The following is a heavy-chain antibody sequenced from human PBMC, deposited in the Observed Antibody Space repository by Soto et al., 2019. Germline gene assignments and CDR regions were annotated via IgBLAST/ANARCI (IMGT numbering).Heavy chain of an antibody. CDR2: ISYDGRNK. V-gene: IGHV3-30*18. J-gene: IGHJ6*02. Sequence: SLRLSCAASGFTFSSYGMHWVRQAPGKGLEWAAVISYDGRNKYYADSVKGRFTISRDNSKNTLYLQMSSLRAEDTAVYYCVKDGSSGWPYYYGMDVWGQGTTVTVSS. CDR3: VKDGSSGWPYYYGMDV. D-gene: IGHD6-19*01. CDR1: GFTFSSYG.